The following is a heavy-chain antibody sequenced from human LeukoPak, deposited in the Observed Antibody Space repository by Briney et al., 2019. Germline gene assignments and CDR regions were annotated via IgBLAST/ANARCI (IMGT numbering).Heavy chain of an antibody. CDR3: ARDGDGYNLD. J-gene: IGHJ4*02. CDR2: INSNNGDT. Sequence: ASVKVSCKASGYTFTGYYLHWVRQAPGQGLEGVGGINSNNGDTHYAQNFQGRVTMTRDTSISTAYMELSRLGSDDTAVYYCARDGDGYNLDWGQGTLVTVSS. D-gene: IGHD5-24*01. CDR1: GYTFTGYY. V-gene: IGHV1-2*02.